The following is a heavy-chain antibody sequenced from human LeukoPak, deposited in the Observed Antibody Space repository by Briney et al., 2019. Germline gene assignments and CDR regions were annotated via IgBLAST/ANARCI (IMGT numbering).Heavy chain of an antibody. J-gene: IGHJ3*02. Sequence: SVKVSCKASGGTFSSYAISWVRQAPGQGLEWMGGIIPIFGTANYAQKFQGRVPINTDESTSTAYMEQSSLRSEDTVVYYCARYEGQRAGAFDIWGQGTMVTVSS. V-gene: IGHV1-69*05. CDR2: IIPIFGTA. CDR1: GGTFSSYA. D-gene: IGHD1-1*01. CDR3: ARYEGQRAGAFDI.